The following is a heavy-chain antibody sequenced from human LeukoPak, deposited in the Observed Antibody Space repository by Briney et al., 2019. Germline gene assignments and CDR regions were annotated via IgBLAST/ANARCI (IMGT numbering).Heavy chain of an antibody. J-gene: IGHJ3*02. CDR1: GFTFSSYS. Sequence: GGSLRLSCAASGFTFSSYSMNWVRQAPGKGLEWVSSISSSSSYIYYADSVKGRFTISRDNAKNSLYLQMNSLRAEDTAVYYCATQYSSSSGAFDIWGQGTMATVSS. V-gene: IGHV3-21*01. CDR2: ISSSSSYI. D-gene: IGHD6-6*01. CDR3: ATQYSSSSGAFDI.